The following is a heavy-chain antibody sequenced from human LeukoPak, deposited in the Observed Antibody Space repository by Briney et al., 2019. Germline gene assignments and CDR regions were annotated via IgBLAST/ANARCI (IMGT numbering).Heavy chain of an antibody. CDR1: GYTFTSYG. CDR3: ARASPYYDFWSGYSGDY. V-gene: IGHV1-18*01. J-gene: IGHJ4*02. D-gene: IGHD3-3*01. CDR2: ISAYNGNT. Sequence: ASVKVSCKASGYTFTSYGISWVRQAPGQGLEWMGWISAYNGNTNYAQKLQGRVTMTTDTSTSTAYMELRSLRSDVTAVYYCARASPYYDFWSGYSGDYWGQGTLVTVSS.